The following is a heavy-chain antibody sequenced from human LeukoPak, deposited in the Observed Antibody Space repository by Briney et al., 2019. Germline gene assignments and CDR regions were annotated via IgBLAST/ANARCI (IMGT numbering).Heavy chain of an antibody. CDR2: IKQDGSEK. J-gene: IGHJ3*02. CDR1: GFTFSSYW. D-gene: IGHD5-18*01. Sequence: GGSLRLSCAASGFTFSSYWMSWVRQAPGKGLEWVANIKQDGSEKYYVDSVKGRFTISRDNAKNSLYLQMNSLRADDTAVYYCARDQETAISWHDAFDIWGQGTMVTVSS. CDR3: ARDQETAISWHDAFDI. V-gene: IGHV3-7*01.